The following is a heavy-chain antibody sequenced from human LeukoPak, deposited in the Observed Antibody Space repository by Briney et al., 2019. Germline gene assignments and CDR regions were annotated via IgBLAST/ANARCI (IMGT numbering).Heavy chain of an antibody. CDR3: ARALSSSFDY. J-gene: IGHJ4*02. V-gene: IGHV3-74*01. Sequence: PGGSLRLSCAASGFTFSYYWMHWVRQAPGKGLVWVSRISNDGSDIRHADSVKGRFTISRDNAKNTVYLQMNSLRAEDTAVYYCARALSSSFDYWGQGTLVTVSS. D-gene: IGHD6-6*01. CDR1: GFTFSYYW. CDR2: ISNDGSDI.